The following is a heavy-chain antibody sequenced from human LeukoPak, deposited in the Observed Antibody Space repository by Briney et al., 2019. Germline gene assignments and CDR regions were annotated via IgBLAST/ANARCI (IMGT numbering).Heavy chain of an antibody. Sequence: ASVKVSCKASGYTFTSDYMHWVRQAPGQGLEWMGIINPSGGSTSYAQKFQGRVTMTRDTSTSTVYMELSSLRSEDTAVYYCARELWKIAVDPRYYFDYWGQGTLVTVSS. D-gene: IGHD6-19*01. V-gene: IGHV1-46*01. CDR3: ARELWKIAVDPRYYFDY. J-gene: IGHJ4*02. CDR1: GYTFTSDY. CDR2: INPSGGST.